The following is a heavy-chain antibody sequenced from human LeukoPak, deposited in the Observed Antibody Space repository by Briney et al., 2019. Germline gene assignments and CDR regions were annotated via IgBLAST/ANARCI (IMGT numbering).Heavy chain of an antibody. CDR3: ARSLLDQRSDAFDI. D-gene: IGHD1/OR15-1a*01. V-gene: IGHV4-38-2*02. Sequence: SETLSLTCTVSGYSISSGYYWGWIRQPPGKGLEWIGSIYHSGSTYYNPSLKSRVTISVDTSKNQFSLKLSSVTAADTAVYYCARSLLDQRSDAFDIWGQGTMVTVSS. J-gene: IGHJ3*02. CDR1: GYSISSGYY. CDR2: IYHSGST.